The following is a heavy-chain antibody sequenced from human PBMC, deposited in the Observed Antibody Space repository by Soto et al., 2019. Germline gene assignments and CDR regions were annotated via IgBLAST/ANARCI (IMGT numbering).Heavy chain of an antibody. CDR1: GGSVSSGSYY. Sequence: SETLSLTCTVSGGSVSSGSYYWSWSRQPPGMGLEWIGYIYYGGSTNYNPTLKSRVTISVDTSKNQFSLKLSSVTAADTAVYYCARALRYFDWRFDPWGQGTLVTVSS. V-gene: IGHV4-61*01. CDR3: ARALRYFDWRFDP. J-gene: IGHJ5*02. D-gene: IGHD3-9*01. CDR2: IYYGGST.